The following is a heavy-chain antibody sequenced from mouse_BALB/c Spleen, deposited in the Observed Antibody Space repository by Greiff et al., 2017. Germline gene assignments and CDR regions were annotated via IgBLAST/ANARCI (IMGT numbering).Heavy chain of an antibody. D-gene: IGHD1-1*01. J-gene: IGHJ4*01. CDR2: ISDGGSYT. CDR3: ARDGITTDYYAMDY. V-gene: IGHV5-4*02. Sequence: EVQGVESGGGLVKPGGSLKLSCAASGFTFSDYYMYWVRQTPEKRLEWVATISDGGSYTYYPDSVKGRFTISRDNAKNNLYLQMSSLKSEDTAMYYCARDGITTDYYAMDYWGQGTSVTVSS. CDR1: GFTFSDYY.